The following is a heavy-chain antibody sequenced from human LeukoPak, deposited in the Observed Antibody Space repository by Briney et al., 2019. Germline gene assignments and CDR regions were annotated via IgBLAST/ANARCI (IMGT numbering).Heavy chain of an antibody. CDR2: ISSSSSAI. D-gene: IGHD2-2*01. Sequence: GGSLRLSCAASGFTFSTYSMNWVRQAPGKGLVWVSYISSSSSAIYYADSVKGRFTISRDNAKNSLYLQMNSLRAEDTAVYYCASYCSTTSCYEVDYWGQGTLVTVSS. J-gene: IGHJ4*02. V-gene: IGHV3-48*01. CDR3: ASYCSTTSCYEVDY. CDR1: GFTFSTYS.